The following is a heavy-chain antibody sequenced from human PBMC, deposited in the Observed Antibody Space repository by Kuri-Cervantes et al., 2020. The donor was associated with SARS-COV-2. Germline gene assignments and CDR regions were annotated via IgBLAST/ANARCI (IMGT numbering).Heavy chain of an antibody. Sequence: ESLKISCTVSGYSISSGYYWGWIRQPPGKGLEWIGSIYHSGSTYYNPSLKSRVTISVDTSKNQFSLKLSSVTAADTAVYYCARDRRTAAAEGGYFDYWGQGTLVTVSS. D-gene: IGHD6-13*01. CDR1: GYSISSGYY. CDR2: IYHSGST. J-gene: IGHJ4*02. CDR3: ARDRRTAAAEGGYFDY. V-gene: IGHV4-38-2*02.